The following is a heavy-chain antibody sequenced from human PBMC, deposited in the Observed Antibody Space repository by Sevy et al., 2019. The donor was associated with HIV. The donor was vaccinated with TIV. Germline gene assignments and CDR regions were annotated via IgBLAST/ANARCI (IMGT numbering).Heavy chain of an antibody. D-gene: IGHD4-17*01. J-gene: IGHJ4*02. Sequence: GGSLRLSCTASGFTFSSYDMNWVRQAPGKGLEWVSKISSSGSSIYYADSVKGRFTISRDNAKNSLNLQMNSLRAEDTAMYYCAMEKVTTTFDLWGQRTLVTVSS. CDR1: GFTFSSYD. CDR2: ISSSGSSI. CDR3: AMEKVTTTFDL. V-gene: IGHV3-48*03.